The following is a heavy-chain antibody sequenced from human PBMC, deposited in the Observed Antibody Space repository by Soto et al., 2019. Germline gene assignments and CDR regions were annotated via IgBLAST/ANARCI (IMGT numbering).Heavy chain of an antibody. CDR3: ARHGGPYYDFWSGYFPSYYYGMDV. J-gene: IGHJ6*02. D-gene: IGHD3-3*01. CDR2: IYYSGST. CDR1: GGSISSSSYY. Sequence: SETLSLTCTVSGGSISSSSYYWGWIRRPPGKGLEWIGSIYYSGSTYYNPSLKSRVTISVDTSKNQFSLKLSSVTAADTAVYYCARHGGPYYDFWSGYFPSYYYGMDVWGQGTTVTVSS. V-gene: IGHV4-39*01.